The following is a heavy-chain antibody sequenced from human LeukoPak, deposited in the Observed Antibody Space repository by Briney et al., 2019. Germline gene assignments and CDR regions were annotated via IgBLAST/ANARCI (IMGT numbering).Heavy chain of an antibody. V-gene: IGHV6-1*01. Sequence: SQTRSLTCAIAGDSVASNSVTWNWIRQSPSRGLEWLGRTYYRSTWYNDYAVSVRGRITVNRDTSKNQFSLHLNSVTPEDTAVYYCARRLTQYDCFDPWGQGILVTVSS. J-gene: IGHJ5*02. CDR3: ARRLTQYDCFDP. D-gene: IGHD2-2*01. CDR2: TYYRSTWYN. CDR1: GDSVASNSVT.